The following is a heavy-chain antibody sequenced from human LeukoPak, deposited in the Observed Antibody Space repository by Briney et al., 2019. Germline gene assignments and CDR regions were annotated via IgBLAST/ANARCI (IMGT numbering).Heavy chain of an antibody. J-gene: IGHJ3*02. CDR3: ARQELRPLEAFDI. CDR1: GGTFSSYA. D-gene: IGHD1-26*01. V-gene: IGHV1-69*13. Sequence: GASVKVSCKASGGTFSSYAISWVRQAPGQGLEWMGGIIPIFGTANYAQKFQGRVTITADESTSTAYMELSSLRSEDTAVYYCARQELRPLEAFDIWGQGTMVTVSS. CDR2: IIPIFGTA.